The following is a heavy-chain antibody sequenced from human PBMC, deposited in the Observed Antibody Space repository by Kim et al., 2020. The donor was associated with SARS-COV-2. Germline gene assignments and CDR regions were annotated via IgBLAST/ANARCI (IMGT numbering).Heavy chain of an antibody. V-gene: IGHV4-59*01. D-gene: IGHD5-18*01. Sequence: STNYNPSLKSRVTISVDTSKNQFSLKLSSVTAADTAVYYCARYTDTWFDPWGQGTLVTVSS. CDR3: ARYTDTWFDP. J-gene: IGHJ5*02. CDR2: ST.